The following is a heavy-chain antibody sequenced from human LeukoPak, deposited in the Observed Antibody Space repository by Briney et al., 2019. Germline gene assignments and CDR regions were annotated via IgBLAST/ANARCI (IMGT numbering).Heavy chain of an antibody. CDR2: IIPIFGTA. D-gene: IGHD6-13*01. J-gene: IGHJ6*03. CDR3: ARIQVRQQLVHYYYYMDV. CDR1: VGTFSSYA. Sequence: GSSVKVSCKASVGTFSSYAISWVRQPPGQGLEWMGGIIPIFGTANYAQKFQGRVTITADESTSTAYMELSSLRSEDTAVYYCARIQVRQQLVHYYYYMDVWGKGTTVTVSS. V-gene: IGHV1-69*01.